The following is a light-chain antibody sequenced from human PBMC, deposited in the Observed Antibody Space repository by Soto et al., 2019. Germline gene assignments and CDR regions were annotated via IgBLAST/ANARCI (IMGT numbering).Light chain of an antibody. V-gene: IGLV2-14*01. Sequence: QSVLTQPASVSGSPGQSITISCTGTSGDVGGYNYVSWYQQHPGKAPKLLIYEVSNRPSGVSNRFSGSKSGNTASLTISGLQTEDEADYYCSSYTTINTVFGTGTKLTVL. CDR2: EVS. J-gene: IGLJ1*01. CDR3: SSYTTINTV. CDR1: SGDVGGYNY.